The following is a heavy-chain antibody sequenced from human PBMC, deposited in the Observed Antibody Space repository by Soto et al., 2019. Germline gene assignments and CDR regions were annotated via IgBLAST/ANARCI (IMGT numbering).Heavy chain of an antibody. CDR2: MNPNSGNT. Sequence: GASVKVSCKASGYTFTGYDINWVRQATGQGLEWMGWMNPNSGNTGYAQKFQGRVTMTRNTSISTAYMELSSLRSEDTAVYYCASSHCSSTSCKTLFRNWFDPWGQGTLVTVSS. V-gene: IGHV1-8*01. D-gene: IGHD2-2*01. CDR1: GYTFTGYD. J-gene: IGHJ5*02. CDR3: ASSHCSSTSCKTLFRNWFDP.